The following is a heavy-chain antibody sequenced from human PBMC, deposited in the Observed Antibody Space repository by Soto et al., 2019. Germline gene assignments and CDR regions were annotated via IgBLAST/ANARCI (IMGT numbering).Heavy chain of an antibody. CDR1: GGSISSGGYY. CDR3: ASPFYGYGGGAFDS. D-gene: IGHD5-18*01. V-gene: IGHV4-31*03. Sequence: PSETLSLTCTVSGGSISSGGYYWSWIRQHPGKGLEWIGYIYYSGSTYYNPSLKSRVTISVDTSKNQFSLKLSSVSAADTAVYYCASPFYGYGGGAFDSWGQGTMVTVSS. J-gene: IGHJ3*02. CDR2: IYYSGST.